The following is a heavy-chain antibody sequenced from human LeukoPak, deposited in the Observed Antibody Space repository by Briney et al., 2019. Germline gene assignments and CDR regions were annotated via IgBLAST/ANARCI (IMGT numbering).Heavy chain of an antibody. V-gene: IGHV3-48*03. Sequence: PGGSLRLSCAASGFTFSSYEMNWVRQAPGKGLEWVSYISPSGASIYYADSVKGRFTISRDNAKNSLYLQMNSLRAEDTAVYYCARKYSSSRSGFDPWGQGTLVTVSS. CDR3: ARKYSSSRSGFDP. CDR1: GFTFSSYE. D-gene: IGHD6-13*01. CDR2: ISPSGASI. J-gene: IGHJ5*02.